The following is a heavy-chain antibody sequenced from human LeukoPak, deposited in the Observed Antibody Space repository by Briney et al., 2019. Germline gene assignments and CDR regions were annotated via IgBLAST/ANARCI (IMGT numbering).Heavy chain of an antibody. J-gene: IGHJ4*02. D-gene: IGHD6-6*01. Sequence: PGGSLRLSCAASGFTFRSYAMHWVRQAPGKGLEYVSGITSNGGRTYYANSVKGRFTIARDNTKNTVYLQMGSLRGEDMAVYYCARDPSSIAARPPDSWGQGTLVTVSS. CDR3: ARDPSSIAARPPDS. CDR1: GFTFRSYA. V-gene: IGHV3-64*01. CDR2: ITSNGGRT.